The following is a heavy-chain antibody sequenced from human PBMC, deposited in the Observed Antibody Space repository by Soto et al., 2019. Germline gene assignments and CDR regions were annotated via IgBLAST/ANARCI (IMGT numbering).Heavy chain of an antibody. CDR3: ARHQSGSGNSNFDF. V-gene: IGHV5-10-1*01. J-gene: IGHJ4*02. CDR2: VDPNDSFA. CDR1: EYSFRIYW. D-gene: IGHD3-10*01. Sequence: GESLKISCQAFEYSFRIYWISWVRQKPGAGLEWMGRVDPNDSFATYSPSFEGHVSISVDKSTNIVYLQWSSLRASDTATYYCARHQSGSGNSNFDFWGQGTPVT.